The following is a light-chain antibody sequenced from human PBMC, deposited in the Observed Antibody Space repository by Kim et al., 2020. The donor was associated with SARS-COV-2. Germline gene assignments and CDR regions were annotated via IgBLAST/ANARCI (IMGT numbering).Light chain of an antibody. CDR1: QSVSVW. CDR3: QQADSLPYT. CDR2: ATT. V-gene: IGKV1-12*01. J-gene: IGKJ2*01. Sequence: SASVGDRVTITCRASQSVSVWLAWYQQKPGLAPKLLISATTTLQTGVSPRFSGTGFGSEFALTIDNVQPDDFATYYCQQADSLPYTFAQGTKLEI.